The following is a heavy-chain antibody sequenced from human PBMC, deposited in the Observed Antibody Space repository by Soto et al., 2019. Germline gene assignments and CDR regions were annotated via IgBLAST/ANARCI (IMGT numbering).Heavy chain of an antibody. D-gene: IGHD4-17*01. CDR2: IYYSGST. CDR3: ARETYGDYVGYFDP. J-gene: IGHJ5*02. V-gene: IGHV4-61*08. CDR1: GFSLSTSGMC. Sequence: SGPTLVNPTQTLTLTCTFSGFSLSTSGMCVSWIRQPPGKGLEWIGYIYYSGSTNYNPSLKSRVTISVDTSKNQFSLKLSSVTAADTAVYYCARETYGDYVGYFDPWGQGILVTVSS.